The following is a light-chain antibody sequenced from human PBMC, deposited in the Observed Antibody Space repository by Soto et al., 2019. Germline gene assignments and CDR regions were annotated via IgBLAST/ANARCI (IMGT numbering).Light chain of an antibody. Sequence: DIQMTHSPSTLSASVLYIVTITFRSSQSISIWLAWYQQKPGKAPKLLIYDASSLESGVPSRFSGSGSGTEFTLTISSLQPDDFATYYCKQYNSYSKFGQGTKVDIK. J-gene: IGKJ1*01. CDR1: QSISIW. CDR3: KQYNSYSK. CDR2: DAS. V-gene: IGKV1-5*01.